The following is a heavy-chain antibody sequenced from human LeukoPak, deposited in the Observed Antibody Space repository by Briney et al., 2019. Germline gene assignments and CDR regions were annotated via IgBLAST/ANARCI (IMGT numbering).Heavy chain of an antibody. V-gene: IGHV3-21*01. J-gene: IGHJ4*02. Sequence: GGSLRLSCAASGFTFSTYTMNWVRQAPGKGLEWVSSISSGSSYIYYADSVKGRFTISRDNAKNSLYLQTNSLRAEDTAVYYCARGDYYDSSGYYTYWGQGTLVTVSS. CDR1: GFTFSTYT. CDR2: ISSGSSYI. D-gene: IGHD3-22*01. CDR3: ARGDYYDSSGYYTY.